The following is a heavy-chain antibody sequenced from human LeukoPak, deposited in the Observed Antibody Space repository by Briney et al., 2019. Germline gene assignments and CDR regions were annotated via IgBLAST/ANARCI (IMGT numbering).Heavy chain of an antibody. J-gene: IGHJ5*02. V-gene: IGHV3-66*04. CDR1: GFTVSSDY. CDR2: IYSDGST. CDR3: ARQSGGPYNWFDP. D-gene: IGHD2-15*01. Sequence: VGCLRLSCAAPGFTVSSDYMNWVRQALGKGLGWVSVIYSDGSTYYADSVKGRFTISRDKSKNTLYLQLNSLRAEDTAVYFCARQSGGPYNWFDPWGQGTLVTVSS.